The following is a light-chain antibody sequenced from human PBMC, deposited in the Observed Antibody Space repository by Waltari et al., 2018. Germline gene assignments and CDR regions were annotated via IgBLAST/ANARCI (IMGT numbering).Light chain of an antibody. Sequence: IHLPQSPSFLSASVGDRFTITCRASQGISSYLAWYQQIPGKAPKLLIYAASTLQSGVPSRFSCSGSGTEFTLTISSLQPEDFATYFCQQPNNSPFTFGPGTKVDL. CDR2: AAS. J-gene: IGKJ3*01. CDR3: QQPNNSPFT. V-gene: IGKV1-9*01. CDR1: QGISSY.